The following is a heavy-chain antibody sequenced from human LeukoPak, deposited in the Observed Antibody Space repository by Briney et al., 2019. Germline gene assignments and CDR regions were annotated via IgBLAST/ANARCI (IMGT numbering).Heavy chain of an antibody. V-gene: IGHV3-7*01. CDR3: ARELRTFDS. D-gene: IGHD3-16*01. CDR1: GFSFIIDW. CDR2: IKHNGDEL. Sequence: AGGSLRLSWATSGFSFIIDWMTTGRQAPGKGLEWVANIKHNGDELNYVDSVEDRFTISRDNAKNSLYLHMTSLRAEDTAVYYCARELRTFDSWGQGTLVTVSS. J-gene: IGHJ4*02.